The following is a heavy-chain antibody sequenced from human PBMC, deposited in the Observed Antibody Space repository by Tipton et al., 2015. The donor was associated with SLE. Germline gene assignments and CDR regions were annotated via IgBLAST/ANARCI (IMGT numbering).Heavy chain of an antibody. V-gene: IGHV3-23*01. J-gene: IGHJ3*02. CDR3: ATGGVWYDAFEI. CDR1: GFTFNTHG. CDR2: ITDSGDGA. Sequence: GSLRLSCAASGFTFNTHGMSWLRQAPGKGLEWVSAITDSGDGANYADSVKGRFTMSRDNSKNTLHLQMNSLRAEDTATYYCATGGVWYDAFEIWGQGTMVTVSS. D-gene: IGHD2-15*01.